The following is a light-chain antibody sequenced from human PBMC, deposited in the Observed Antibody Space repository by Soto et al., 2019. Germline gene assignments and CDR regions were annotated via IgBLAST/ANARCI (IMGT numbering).Light chain of an antibody. Sequence: DIQMTQSPSTLSGSVGDRVTITCRASQTISSWLAWYQQKPGKAPKLLIYKASTLKSGVPSRFSGSGSGTEFTLTISSLQPDDFGTYYCQHYTSYSEAFGQGTKVDIK. CDR1: QTISSW. V-gene: IGKV1-5*03. J-gene: IGKJ1*01. CDR3: QHYTSYSEA. CDR2: KAS.